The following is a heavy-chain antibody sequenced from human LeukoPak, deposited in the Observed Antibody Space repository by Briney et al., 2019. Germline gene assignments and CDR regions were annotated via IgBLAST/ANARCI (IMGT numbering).Heavy chain of an antibody. V-gene: IGHV3-30*18. CDR1: GLTFSTYG. D-gene: IGHD6-19*01. Sequence: GGSLRLSCAASGLTFSTYGMHWVRQAPGKGLEWVAVISSDGSNKYYADSVKGRFTISRDNSKNTLYLQMNSLRPEDTAVYYCAKPYSSAPRRSDFDYWGQGTVVTVFS. CDR3: AKPYSSAPRRSDFDY. CDR2: ISSDGSNK. J-gene: IGHJ4*02.